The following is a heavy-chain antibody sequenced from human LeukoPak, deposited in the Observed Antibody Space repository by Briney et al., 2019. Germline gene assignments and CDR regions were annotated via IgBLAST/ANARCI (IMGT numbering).Heavy chain of an antibody. CDR2: ISSSSSYI. CDR1: GFTFSSYN. CDR3: ARGYSSSWYYFDY. Sequence: GGSLRLSCAASGFTFSSYNMNWVRQAPGKGLEWVSSISSSSSYIYYADSVKGRFTISRDNAKNSLYLQMNSLRAEDTAVYYCARGYSSSWYYFDYWGQGTLVAVSS. V-gene: IGHV3-21*01. D-gene: IGHD6-13*01. J-gene: IGHJ4*02.